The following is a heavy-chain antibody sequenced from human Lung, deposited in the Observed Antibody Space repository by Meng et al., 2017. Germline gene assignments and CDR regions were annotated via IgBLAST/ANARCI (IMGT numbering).Heavy chain of an antibody. D-gene: IGHD2-15*01. CDR1: EFTFSDYS. V-gene: IGHV3-21*01. CDR3: ARGSYQPLLLSALDY. CDR2: ISNTGKYI. Sequence: ELQLVESVGGLVKPGGSLSLSCAASEFTFSDYSMNWVRQAPGKGLEWVSFISNTGKYIYYADSVKGRFTISRDNAKNSLYLQINSLRAEDTAVYYCARGSYQPLLLSALDYWGQGTLVTVSS. J-gene: IGHJ4*02.